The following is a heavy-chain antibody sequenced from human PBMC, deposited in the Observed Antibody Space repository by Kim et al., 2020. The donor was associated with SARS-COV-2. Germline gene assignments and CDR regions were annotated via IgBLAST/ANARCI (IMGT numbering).Heavy chain of an antibody. Sequence: SETLSLTCTVSGYSISSGYYWGWIRQPPGKGLEWIGSIYHSGSTYYNPSLKSRVTISVDTSKNQFSLKLSSVTAADTAVYYCARGASRQDAFDIWGQGTMVTVSS. CDR3: ARGASRQDAFDI. CDR1: GYSISSGYY. D-gene: IGHD6-25*01. CDR2: IYHSGST. V-gene: IGHV4-38-2*02. J-gene: IGHJ3*02.